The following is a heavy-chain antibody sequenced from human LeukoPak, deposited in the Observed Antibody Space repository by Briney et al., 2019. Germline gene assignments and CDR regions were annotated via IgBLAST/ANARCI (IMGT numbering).Heavy chain of an antibody. D-gene: IGHD6-19*01. CDR1: GFTVSSNY. J-gene: IGHJ4*02. V-gene: IGHV3-53*01. CDR3: AKDLTRGTVAGTLTDY. CDR2: IYSGGST. Sequence: PGGSLRLSCAASGFTVSSNYMSWVRQAPGKGLEWVSVIYSGGSTYYADSVKGRFTISRDNSKNTLYLQMNSLRAEDTAVYYCAKDLTRGTVAGTLTDYWGQGTLVTVSS.